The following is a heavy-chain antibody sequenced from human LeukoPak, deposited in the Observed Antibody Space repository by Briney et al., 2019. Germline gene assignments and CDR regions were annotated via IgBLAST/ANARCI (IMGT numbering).Heavy chain of an antibody. CDR2: IYHGGST. D-gene: IGHD4-17*01. CDR3: AREYGDAVDY. CDR1: GGSISSGGYS. V-gene: IGHV4-30-2*01. J-gene: IGHJ4*02. Sequence: SETLSLTCAVSGGSISSGGYSWSWTRQPPGKGLEWIGYIYHGGSTYYNPSLKSRVTISVDRSKNQFSLKLSSVTAADTAVYYCAREYGDAVDYWGQGTLVTVSS.